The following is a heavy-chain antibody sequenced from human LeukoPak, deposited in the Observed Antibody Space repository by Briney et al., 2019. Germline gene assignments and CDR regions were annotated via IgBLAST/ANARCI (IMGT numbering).Heavy chain of an antibody. J-gene: IGHJ6*03. D-gene: IGHD6-6*01. CDR2: INHSGST. CDR3: AREAKSIAARPSGGLYYYYYMDV. Sequence: SETLSLTCAVYCGSFSGYYWSWIRQPPGKGLEWIGEINHSGSTNYNPSLKSRVTISVDTSKNQFSLKLSSVTAADTAVYYCAREAKSIAARPSGGLYYYYYMDVWGKGTTVTVSS. CDR1: CGSFSGYY. V-gene: IGHV4-34*01.